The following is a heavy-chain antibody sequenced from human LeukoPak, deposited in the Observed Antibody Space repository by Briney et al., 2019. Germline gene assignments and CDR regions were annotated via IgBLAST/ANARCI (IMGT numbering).Heavy chain of an antibody. J-gene: IGHJ3*02. CDR1: GFTFSSYG. V-gene: IGHV3-30*03. Sequence: GGSLRLSCAASGFTFSSYGMHWVRQAPGKGLEWVAVISYDGSNKYYADSVKGRFTISRDNAKNSLYLQMNSLRAEDTAVYYCARARITMVRGPVPDAFDIWGQGTMVTVSS. CDR2: ISYDGSNK. D-gene: IGHD3-10*01. CDR3: ARARITMVRGPVPDAFDI.